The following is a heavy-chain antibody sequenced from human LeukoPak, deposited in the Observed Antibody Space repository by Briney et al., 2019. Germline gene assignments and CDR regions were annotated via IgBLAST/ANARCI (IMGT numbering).Heavy chain of an antibody. CDR3: ARDLYDYYGSGSYSGY. CDR1: GFTFDDYG. D-gene: IGHD3-10*01. J-gene: IGHJ4*02. Sequence: PGGSLRLSCAASGFTFDDYGMSWVRQAPGKGLERVSGINWNGGSTGYADSVKGRFTISRDNAKNSLYLQMNSLRAEDTALYYCARDLYDYYGSGSYSGYWGQGTLVTVSS. CDR2: INWNGGST. V-gene: IGHV3-20*04.